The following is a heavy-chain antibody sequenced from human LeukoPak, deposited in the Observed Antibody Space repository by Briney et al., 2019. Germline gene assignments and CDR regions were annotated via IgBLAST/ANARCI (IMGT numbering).Heavy chain of an antibody. CDR2: IIPIFGTA. J-gene: IGHJ6*02. Sequence: SVKVSCKASGGTFSSYAISWVRQAPGQGLEWMGGIIPIFGTANYAQKFQGRVTITADESTSTAYMELSSLRSEDTAVYYYARETPDYSNSHYYYGMDVWGQGTTVTVSS. CDR3: ARETPDYSNSHYYYGMDV. D-gene: IGHD4-11*01. V-gene: IGHV1-69*13. CDR1: GGTFSSYA.